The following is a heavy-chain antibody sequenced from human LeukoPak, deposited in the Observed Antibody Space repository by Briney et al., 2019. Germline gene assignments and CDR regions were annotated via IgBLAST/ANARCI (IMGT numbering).Heavy chain of an antibody. Sequence: PSETLSLTCSVSGGSVSRDSYYWSWIRQPPGKGLEWIGYIYYSGSINYNPSLKSRVTISVDTSKNHFSLKLSSVTAADTAVYYCARLGSTFDIWGQGTMVTVSS. D-gene: IGHD2-2*01. V-gene: IGHV4-61*03. J-gene: IGHJ3*02. CDR2: IYYSGSI. CDR1: GGSVSRDSYY. CDR3: ARLGSTFDI.